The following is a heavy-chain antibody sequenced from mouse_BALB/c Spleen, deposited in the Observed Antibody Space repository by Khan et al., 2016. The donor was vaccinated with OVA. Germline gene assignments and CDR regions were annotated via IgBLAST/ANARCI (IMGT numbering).Heavy chain of an antibody. CDR3: ARKNGSDFDY. J-gene: IGHJ2*01. V-gene: IGHV1-20*02. Sequence: QLQQSGPELVKPGASVKISCKASGYSFTGYFMNWVMQSHGKRLEWIGRINPHIGETFYNQKFTDKATLTVDESSTTAHMELRSLASEDSAVYYCARKNGSDFDYWGQGTTLTVSS. D-gene: IGHD1-1*01. CDR1: GYSFTGYF. CDR2: INPHIGET.